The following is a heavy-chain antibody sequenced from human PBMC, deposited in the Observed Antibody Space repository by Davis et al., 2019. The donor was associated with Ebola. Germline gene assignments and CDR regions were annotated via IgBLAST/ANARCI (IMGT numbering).Heavy chain of an antibody. CDR3: ARDSEPERRYYFDY. D-gene: IGHD1-1*01. CDR1: GFTFSSYS. CDR2: ISYDGSNK. J-gene: IGHJ4*02. Sequence: GESLKISCAASGFTFSSYSMNWVRQAPGKGLEWVAVISYDGSNKYYADSVKGRFTISRDNAKNSLYLQMNSLRAEDTAVYYCARDSEPERRYYFDYWGQGTLVTVSS. V-gene: IGHV3-30*03.